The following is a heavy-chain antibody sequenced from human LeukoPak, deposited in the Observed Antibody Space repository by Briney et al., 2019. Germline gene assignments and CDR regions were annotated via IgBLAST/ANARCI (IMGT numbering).Heavy chain of an antibody. V-gene: IGHV5-51*01. J-gene: IGHJ6*03. CDR1: GYTFNNYW. Sequence: AGESLKISCKGSGYTFNNYWIGWVRQMPGKGLEWMGIIYPDDSDTRYSPSFQGQVTMSADKSISTSYLQWSSLKASDTAIYYCARRNTREVSYMDVWGKGTTVIVSS. CDR2: IYPDDSDT. CDR3: ARRNTREVSYMDV.